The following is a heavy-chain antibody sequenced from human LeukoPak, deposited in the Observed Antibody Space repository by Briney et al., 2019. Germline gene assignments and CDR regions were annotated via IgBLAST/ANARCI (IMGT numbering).Heavy chain of an antibody. J-gene: IGHJ4*02. CDR2: IYSGGST. CDR1: GFTFSSYA. Sequence: PGGSLRLSCAASGFTFSSYAMSWVRQAPGRGLEWVSVIYSGGSTYYADSVKGRFTISRDNSKNTLHLQMNSLRAEDTAVYYCARVAYSGSYYPYYFDYWGQGTLVTVSS. V-gene: IGHV3-66*01. CDR3: ARVAYSGSYYPYYFDY. D-gene: IGHD1-26*01.